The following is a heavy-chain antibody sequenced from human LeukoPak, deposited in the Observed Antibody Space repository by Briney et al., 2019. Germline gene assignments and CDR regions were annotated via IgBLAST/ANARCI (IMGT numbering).Heavy chain of an antibody. V-gene: IGHV3-23*01. Sequence: GGSLRLSCAASGFTFSSSSISWVRQAPGKGLEWVSAITDAVGSTHYADSVKGRFPISSDNSKNTVYLQMNSLRPEDMAVYYCAKEIFSGLLYIDYWGQGTLVTVSS. D-gene: IGHD5-12*01. CDR1: GFTFSSSS. J-gene: IGHJ4*02. CDR3: AKEIFSGLLYIDY. CDR2: ITDAVGST.